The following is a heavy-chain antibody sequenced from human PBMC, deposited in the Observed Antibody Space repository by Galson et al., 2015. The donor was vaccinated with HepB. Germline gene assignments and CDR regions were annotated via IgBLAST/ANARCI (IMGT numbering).Heavy chain of an antibody. V-gene: IGHV3-53*01. J-gene: IGHJ4*02. CDR2: IYSGGST. CDR1: GFTVSSNY. Sequence: SLRLSCAASGFTVSSNYMTWVRQSPGKGLEWVSVIYSGGSTHYADSVKGRFSISRDNSKNTLYLQMSSLRAEDTAVYYCARSLTTVYDYWGQGTLVTVSS. CDR3: ARSLTTVYDY. D-gene: IGHD4-11*01.